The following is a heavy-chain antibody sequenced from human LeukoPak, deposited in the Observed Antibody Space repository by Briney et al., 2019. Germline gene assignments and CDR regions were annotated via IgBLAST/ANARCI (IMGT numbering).Heavy chain of an antibody. Sequence: SETLSLTCTVSGGSISSYYWTWIRQPPGKGLEWIGYIYNSGSTNYNPSLRSRVTISVDASKNQFSLKLNSVTAADTAVYYCARRNILTEGEAFDIWGQGTLVTVSS. J-gene: IGHJ3*02. CDR3: ARRNILTEGEAFDI. CDR2: IYNSGST. CDR1: GGSISSYY. D-gene: IGHD3-9*01. V-gene: IGHV4-59*08.